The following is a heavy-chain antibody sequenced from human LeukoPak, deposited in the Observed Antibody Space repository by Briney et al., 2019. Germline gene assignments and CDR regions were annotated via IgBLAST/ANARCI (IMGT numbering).Heavy chain of an antibody. D-gene: IGHD2-2*01. CDR1: GGSFSGYY. CDR3: ARGRVPAAFGPRHWFDP. CDR2: INHSGST. J-gene: IGHJ5*02. V-gene: IGHV4-34*01. Sequence: PSETLSLTCAVYGGSFSGYYWSWIRQPPGKGLEWIGEINHSGSTNYNPSLKSRVTISVDTSKNQFSLKLSSVTAADTAVYYCARGRVPAAFGPRHWFDPWGQGTLVTVSS.